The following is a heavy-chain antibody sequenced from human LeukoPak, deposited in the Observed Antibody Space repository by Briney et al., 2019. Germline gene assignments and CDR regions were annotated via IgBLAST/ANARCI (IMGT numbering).Heavy chain of an antibody. CDR2: ISVSGGNT. J-gene: IGHJ4*02. V-gene: IGHV3-23*01. CDR1: GFTFSSYA. Sequence: GGSLRLSCAASGFTFSSYAMTWVRQAPGKGLQWVSTISVSGGNTYYADSVKGRFTISRDSSKSTLYLQMNSLRDEDAAVYYCAKYGSGSYYNRLYWGQGTLVTVSS. D-gene: IGHD3-10*01. CDR3: AKYGSGSYYNRLY.